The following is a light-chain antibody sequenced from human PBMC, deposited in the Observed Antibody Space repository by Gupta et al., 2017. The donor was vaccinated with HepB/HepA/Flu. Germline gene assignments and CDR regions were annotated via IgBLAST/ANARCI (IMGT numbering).Light chain of an antibody. Sequence: QSVLTQPPSAPGTPGQRVTISCSGSSSNIGSNYVYWYQQLPGTAPKRLIYRNNQRPSGVPDRFSGSKSGTSASLAISGLRSEDEADYYCAAWDDSLSVVFGGGTKLTVL. CDR3: AAWDDSLSVV. J-gene: IGLJ2*01. CDR2: RNN. V-gene: IGLV1-47*01. CDR1: SSNIGSNY.